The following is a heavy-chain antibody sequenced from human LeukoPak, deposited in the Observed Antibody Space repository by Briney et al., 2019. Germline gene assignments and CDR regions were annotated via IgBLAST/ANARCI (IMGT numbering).Heavy chain of an antibody. V-gene: IGHV4-30-4*01. J-gene: IGHJ5*02. Sequence: SQTLSLTCTVSGGSISSGDYYWSWIRQPPGKGLEWIGYIYYSGSTYYNPSLKSRVTISVDTSKNQFSLKLSSLTAADTAVYYCAREAGGDYFAWFDPWGQGTLVTVSS. CDR1: GGSISSGDYY. D-gene: IGHD4-17*01. CDR2: IYYSGST. CDR3: AREAGGDYFAWFDP.